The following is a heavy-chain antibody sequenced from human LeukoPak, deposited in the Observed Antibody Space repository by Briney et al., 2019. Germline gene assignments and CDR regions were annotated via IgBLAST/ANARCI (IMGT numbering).Heavy chain of an antibody. Sequence: SSETLSLTCTVSSGSISSYYWSWIRQPPGKGLEWIGYIYYSGSTNYNASLKSRVTTSVDTSKTQFSLQLSSLSAGDTAVYSCARRRDYYHSGSYRGYIDYWGQGTLVTVSS. CDR3: ARRRDYYHSGSYRGYIDY. J-gene: IGHJ4*02. CDR1: SGSISSYY. CDR2: IYYSGST. V-gene: IGHV4-59*08. D-gene: IGHD3-10*01.